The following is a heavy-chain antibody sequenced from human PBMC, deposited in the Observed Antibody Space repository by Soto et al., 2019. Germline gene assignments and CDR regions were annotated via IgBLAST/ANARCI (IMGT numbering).Heavy chain of an antibody. CDR3: VRLIGNSWLDS. Sequence: PSETLSLTCTVSGDSITSNSYFWAWIRQPPGKGLEWIGSIYYSGSTYHNPTLKSRITISPDTSNNQLSLQLNSVTPDDTAVYYCVRLIGNSWLDSWGQGTLVTVSS. V-gene: IGHV4-39*01. J-gene: IGHJ5*01. CDR1: GDSITSNSYF. CDR2: IYYSGST.